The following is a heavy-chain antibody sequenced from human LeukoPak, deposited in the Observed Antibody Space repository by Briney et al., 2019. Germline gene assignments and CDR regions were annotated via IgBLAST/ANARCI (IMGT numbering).Heavy chain of an antibody. CDR3: TTYGSGSDLDY. Sequence: AESLRLSCAAAGFTFINAWLNWVRQAPGKGQEWVGRIKGKTDGGTTDYAAPVTGRFTISRDDSKNTLYLQMNSLKTDDTAVYYCTTYGSGSDLDYWGQGTLVTVSS. CDR2: IKGKTDGGTT. V-gene: IGHV3-15*01. D-gene: IGHD3-10*01. J-gene: IGHJ4*02. CDR1: GFTFINAW.